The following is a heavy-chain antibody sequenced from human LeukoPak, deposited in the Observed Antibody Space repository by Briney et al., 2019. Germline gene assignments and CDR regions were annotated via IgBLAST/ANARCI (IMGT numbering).Heavy chain of an antibody. Sequence: GGSLVLSCAASGFTFSSYWMSWGRQAPGKGREGVANIKQDGSEKYYVDSVKGRFTISRDNAKNSLYLQMNSLRAEDTAVYYCARGPYSGYGYWGQGTLVTVSS. CDR1: GFTFSSYW. J-gene: IGHJ4*02. V-gene: IGHV3-7*03. CDR3: ARGPYSGYGY. D-gene: IGHD5-12*01. CDR2: IKQDGSEK.